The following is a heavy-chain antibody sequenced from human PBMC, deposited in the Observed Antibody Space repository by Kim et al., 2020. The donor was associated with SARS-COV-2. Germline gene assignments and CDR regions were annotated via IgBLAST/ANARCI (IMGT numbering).Heavy chain of an antibody. CDR3: TRDIVLGSSWYHLEY. Sequence: GVSLRLSCAASGFTFSSYGMHWVRQAPGKGLEWVAVIWYDGSNKYYADSVKGRFTILRDNSKNTLDLQMNSLRAEDKAGYCWTRDIVLGSSWYHLEYWG. CDR1: GFTFSSYG. V-gene: IGHV3-33*01. D-gene: IGHD6-13*01. J-gene: IGHJ4*01. CDR2: IWYDGSNK.